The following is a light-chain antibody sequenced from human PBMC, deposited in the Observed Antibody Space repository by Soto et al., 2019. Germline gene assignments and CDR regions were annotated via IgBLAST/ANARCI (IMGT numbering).Light chain of an antibody. CDR2: DVS. CDR1: GSDIGGNNY. J-gene: IGLJ2*01. V-gene: IGLV2-14*03. CDR3: SSYTTRNTRI. Sequence: QSVLTQPASVSGSPGQSITISCTGSGSDIGGNNYVSWYQQHPGKAPKVMIYDVSNRPSGVSNRFSGSKSGHTASLTISGLQAEDEADYYCSSYTTRNTRIFGGGTKLTVL.